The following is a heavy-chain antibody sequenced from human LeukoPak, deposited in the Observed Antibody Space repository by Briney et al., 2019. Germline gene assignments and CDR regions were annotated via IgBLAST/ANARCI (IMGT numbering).Heavy chain of an antibody. CDR3: AKDQLLYVLTGYYSPLFDY. CDR2: ILENGSNK. D-gene: IGHD3-9*01. J-gene: IGHJ4*02. Sequence: GGSLRLSCAASGFTFSSYGMHWVRQAPGKGLDWVAVILENGSNKYYADSVKGRFTISRDNSKNTLYLQMNSLRAEDTAVYYCAKDQLLYVLTGYYSPLFDYWGQGTLVTVSS. CDR1: GFTFSSYG. V-gene: IGHV3-30*18.